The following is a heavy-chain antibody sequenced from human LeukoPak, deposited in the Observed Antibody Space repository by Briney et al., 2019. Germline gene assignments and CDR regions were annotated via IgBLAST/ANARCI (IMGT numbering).Heavy chain of an antibody. CDR3: ARDLGTYSYGFDY. V-gene: IGHV3-21*01. CDR2: ISSSSSYI. J-gene: IGHJ4*02. D-gene: IGHD5-18*01. CDR1: GFTFSSYS. Sequence: PGGSLRLSCAASGFTFSSYSMNWVRQAPGKGLEWVSSISSSSSYIYYADSVKGRFTISRDNSKNTLYLQMNSLRAEDTAVYYCARDLGTYSYGFDYWGQGALVGVSS.